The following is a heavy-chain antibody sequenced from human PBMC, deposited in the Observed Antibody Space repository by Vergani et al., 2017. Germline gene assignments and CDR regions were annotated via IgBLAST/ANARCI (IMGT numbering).Heavy chain of an antibody. D-gene: IGHD5-24*01. CDR1: GFTFSSYA. CDR3: VREGDGDNFDY. Sequence: QVQLVESGGGVVQPGRSLRLSCAASGFTFSSYAMHWVRQAPGKGLEWVAVISYDGSNKYYTDSVKGRFTISRDNSKNTLYLQMNSLRAEDTAVYYCVREGDGDNFDYWGQGTLVTVSS. J-gene: IGHJ4*02. CDR2: ISYDGSNK. V-gene: IGHV3-30-3*01.